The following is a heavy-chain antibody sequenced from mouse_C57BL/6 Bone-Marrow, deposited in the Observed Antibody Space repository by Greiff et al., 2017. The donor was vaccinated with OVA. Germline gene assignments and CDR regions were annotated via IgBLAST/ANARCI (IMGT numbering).Heavy chain of an antibody. CDR1: GFTFSSYA. J-gene: IGHJ2*01. V-gene: IGHV5-4*03. CDR3: ARGGYGSSWDFDY. CDR2: ISDGGSYT. D-gene: IGHD1-1*01. Sequence: DVKLVESGGGLVKPGGSLKLSCAASGFTFSSYAMSWVRQTPETRLEWVATISDGGSYTYYPDNVKGRFTIARDNAKNNLYLQMSHLKSEDTAMYYCARGGYGSSWDFDYWGQGTTLTVSS.